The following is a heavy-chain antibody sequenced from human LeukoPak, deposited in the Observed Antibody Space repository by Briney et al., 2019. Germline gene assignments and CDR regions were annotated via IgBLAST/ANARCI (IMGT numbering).Heavy chain of an antibody. Sequence: PGGSLRLSCAASGFTFSSYAMSWVRQAPGKGLEWVSAISGSGGSTYYADSVKGRSTISRDNSKNTLYLQMNSLRAEDTAVYYCAKGGFSTFGGFDYWGQGTLVTVSS. CDR3: AKGGFSTFGGFDY. CDR1: GFTFSSYA. D-gene: IGHD3-16*01. J-gene: IGHJ4*02. CDR2: ISGSGGST. V-gene: IGHV3-23*01.